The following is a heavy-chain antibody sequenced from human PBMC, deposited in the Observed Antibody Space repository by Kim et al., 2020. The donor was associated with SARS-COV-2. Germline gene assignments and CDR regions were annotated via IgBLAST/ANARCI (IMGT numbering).Heavy chain of an antibody. D-gene: IGHD6-6*01. Sequence: ASVKVSCKASGYTFTGYYMHWVRQAPGQGLEWMGWINPNSGGTNYAQKFQGRVTMTRDTSISTAYMELSRLRSDDTAVYYCAREGVVEYSSSYPYDYWGQGTLVTVSS. CDR2: INPNSGGT. V-gene: IGHV1-2*02. J-gene: IGHJ4*02. CDR3: AREGVVEYSSSYPYDY. CDR1: GYTFTGYY.